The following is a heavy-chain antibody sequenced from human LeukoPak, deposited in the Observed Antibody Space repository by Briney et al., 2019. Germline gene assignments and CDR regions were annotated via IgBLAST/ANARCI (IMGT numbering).Heavy chain of an antibody. CDR2: ISGSGAST. Sequence: SGGSLRPACAASGFTFSSYSMSWVRQPPGKWLEWVSSISGSGASTYYADSVKGRFTISRDNSKNTLYLQMNGLRAEDTAVYYCAKDRIFGVVIISYYMDVWGKGTTVTVSS. CDR3: AKDRIFGVVIISYYMDV. V-gene: IGHV3-23*01. CDR1: GFTFSSYS. J-gene: IGHJ6*03. D-gene: IGHD3-3*01.